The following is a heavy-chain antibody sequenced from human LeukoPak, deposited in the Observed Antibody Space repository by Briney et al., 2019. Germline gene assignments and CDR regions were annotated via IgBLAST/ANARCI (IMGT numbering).Heavy chain of an antibody. CDR1: GGTFSIYA. Sequence: SVKVSCKASGGTFSIYAFSWVRQAPGQGLEWMGRIIPIVGIPNYAQKFQGRVTITADRSTSTAYMELSSLRSEDTAVYYCARDPRNYCSDGSCYMRYYWGQGTLVTVSS. D-gene: IGHD2-15*01. CDR2: IIPIVGIP. CDR3: ARDPRNYCSDGSCYMRYY. J-gene: IGHJ4*02. V-gene: IGHV1-69*04.